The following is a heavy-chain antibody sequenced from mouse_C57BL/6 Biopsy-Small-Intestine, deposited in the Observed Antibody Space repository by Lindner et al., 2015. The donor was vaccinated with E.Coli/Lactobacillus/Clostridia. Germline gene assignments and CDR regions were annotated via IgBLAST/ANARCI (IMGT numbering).Heavy chain of an antibody. J-gene: IGHJ4*01. V-gene: IGHV1-18*01. CDR2: INPNNGGT. CDR3: ARRRGGYYWGAMDY. D-gene: IGHD2-3*01. CDR1: GYTFTDYN. Sequence: VQLQESGPELVKPGASVKIPCKASGYTFTDYNMDWVKQSHGKSLEWIGDINPNNGGTVYNQKFKGKATLTVDKSSSTAYMELRSLTSEDTAVYYCARRRGGYYWGAMDYWGQGISVTVSS.